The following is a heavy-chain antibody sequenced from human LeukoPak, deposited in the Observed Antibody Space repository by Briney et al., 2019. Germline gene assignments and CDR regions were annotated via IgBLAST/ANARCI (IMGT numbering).Heavy chain of an antibody. CDR3: ASSASLVCLDY. CDR2: IYSGGST. D-gene: IGHD2-2*01. V-gene: IGHV3-53*01. Sequence: PGGPLRLSCAAPGYTVSSNYMSWVRQAPGKGLEWVSVIYSGGSTYYANSVKGRFTISRDNSKNMLFLKMNSLRAEDTAVYFCASSASLVCLDYWGQGTLVTVSS. J-gene: IGHJ4*02. CDR1: GYTVSSNY.